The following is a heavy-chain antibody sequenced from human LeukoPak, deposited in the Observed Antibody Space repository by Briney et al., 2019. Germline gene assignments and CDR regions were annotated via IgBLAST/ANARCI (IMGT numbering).Heavy chain of an antibody. D-gene: IGHD2-15*01. CDR1: GGSLSSFS. CDR2: IYTSGST. V-gene: IGHV4-4*07. CDR3: ARDLGSYRHYFEY. Sequence: PSETPSLTLTVSGGSLSSFSWSWIPQPAGNGLEWIGRIYTSGSTNYNPSLKSRVTISVDKSKTQSSPIMSSVTAADTPVYYCARDLGSYRHYFEYWGDATPVTAS. J-gene: IGHJ4*01.